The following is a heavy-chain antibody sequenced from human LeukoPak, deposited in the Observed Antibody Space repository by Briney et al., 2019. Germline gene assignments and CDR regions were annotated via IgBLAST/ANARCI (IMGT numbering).Heavy chain of an antibody. CDR1: GFALSSHW. Sequence: PGGSLRLSCAASGFALSSHWMTWVRQAPGKGLEWVAVISYDGSNKYYADSVKGRFTISRDNSKNTLYLQMNSLRAEDTAVYYCASPYCSGGSCGFDYWGQGTLVTVSS. J-gene: IGHJ4*02. CDR2: ISYDGSNK. V-gene: IGHV3-30-3*01. CDR3: ASPYCSGGSCGFDY. D-gene: IGHD2-15*01.